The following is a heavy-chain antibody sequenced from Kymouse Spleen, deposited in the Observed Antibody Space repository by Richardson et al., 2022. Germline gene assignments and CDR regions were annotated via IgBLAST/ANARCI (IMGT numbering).Heavy chain of an antibody. CDR1: GGSFSGYY. D-gene: IGHD5-18,IGHD5-18*01. J-gene: IGHJ4*02. Sequence: QVQLQQWGAGLLKPSETLSLTCAVYGGSFSGYYWSWIRQPPGKGLEWIGEINHSGSTNYNPSLKSRVTISVDTSKNQFSLKLSSVTAADTAVYYCARGPLWSFDYWGQGTLVTVSS. CDR3: ARGPLWSFDY. V-gene: IGHV4-34*01. CDR2: INHSGST.